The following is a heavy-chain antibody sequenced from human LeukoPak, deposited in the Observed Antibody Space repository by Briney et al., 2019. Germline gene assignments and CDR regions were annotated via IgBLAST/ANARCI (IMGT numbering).Heavy chain of an antibody. J-gene: IGHJ4*02. D-gene: IGHD3-22*01. CDR1: GFTFSSYS. Sequence: PGGSLRPSCAASGFTFSSYSMNWVRQAPGKGLEWVSSISSSSSYIYYADSVKGRFTISRDNAKNSLYLQMNSLRAENTAVYYCARINLKRSSGFDYWGQGTLVTVSS. V-gene: IGHV3-21*01. CDR3: ARINLKRSSGFDY. CDR2: ISSSSSYI.